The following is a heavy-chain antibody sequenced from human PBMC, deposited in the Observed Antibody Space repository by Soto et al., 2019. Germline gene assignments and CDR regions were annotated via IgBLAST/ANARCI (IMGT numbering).Heavy chain of an antibody. J-gene: IGHJ4*02. CDR1: GGSISSSSYY. V-gene: IGHV4-39*01. Sequence: SETLSLTCTVSGGSISSSSYYWGWIRQPPGKGLEWIGSIYYSGSTYYNPSLKSRVTISVDTSKNQFSLKLSSVTAADTAVYYCGARLLWFGELLYYFDYWGQGTLVTLSS. D-gene: IGHD3-10*01. CDR2: IYYSGST. CDR3: GARLLWFGELLYYFDY.